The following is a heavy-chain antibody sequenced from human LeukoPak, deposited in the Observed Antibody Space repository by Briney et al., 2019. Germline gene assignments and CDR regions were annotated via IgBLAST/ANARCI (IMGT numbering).Heavy chain of an antibody. Sequence: GASVKVSCKTSGYSFTAHYIHWVRQAPGQGLEWMGWINPNNDGTSYAQKFQGRVTMTRDTSINTVYMELNRLTSDDTAVYYCVRGGGRFHFDYWGQGTPVTVSS. CDR3: VRGGGRFHFDY. CDR1: GYSFTAHY. V-gene: IGHV1-2*02. CDR2: INPNNDGT. J-gene: IGHJ4*02. D-gene: IGHD1-26*01.